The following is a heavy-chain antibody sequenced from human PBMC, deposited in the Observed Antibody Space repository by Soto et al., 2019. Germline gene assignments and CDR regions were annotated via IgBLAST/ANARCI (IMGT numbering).Heavy chain of an antibody. Sequence: PSETLSLTCTVSGGSISSYYWSWIRQPPGKGLEWIGYIYYSGSTNYNPSLKSRVTISVDTSKNQFSLKLSSVTAADTAVYYCARIVVGATYDYWGQGTLGTVSA. J-gene: IGHJ4*02. D-gene: IGHD1-26*01. CDR2: IYYSGST. CDR3: ARIVVGATYDY. V-gene: IGHV4-59*01. CDR1: GGSISSYY.